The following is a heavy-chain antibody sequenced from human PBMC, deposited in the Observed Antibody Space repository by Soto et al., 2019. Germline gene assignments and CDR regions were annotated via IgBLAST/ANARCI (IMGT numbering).Heavy chain of an antibody. CDR3: AKTTGYFYFDY. CDR1: GFTFSSYA. D-gene: IGHD5-18*01. J-gene: IGHJ4*02. CDR2: ISGSGGST. Sequence: PGGSLRLSCAASGFTFSSYAMSWVRQAPGKGLEWVSAISGSGGSTYYADSVKGRFTISRDNAKNTLHLQMNSLRAEDTAIYYCAKTTGYFYFDYWGQGTLVTVSS. V-gene: IGHV3-23*01.